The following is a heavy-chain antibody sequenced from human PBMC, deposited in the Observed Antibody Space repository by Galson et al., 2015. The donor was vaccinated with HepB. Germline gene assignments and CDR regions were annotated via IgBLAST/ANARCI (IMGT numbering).Heavy chain of an antibody. CDR2: IIPILGTA. CDR1: GGSFSSNA. D-gene: IGHD2-15*01. J-gene: IGHJ6*02. CDR3: ARAYLCCQYCSGGSCYSGGYYYGMDV. V-gene: IGHV1-69*10. Sequence: SVKVSCKASGGSFSSNAFSWVRQAPGQGPEWMGGIIPILGTANYAQKFQGRVTITADKSTSTAYMELSSLRSEDTAVYYCARAYLCCQYCSGGSCYSGGYYYGMDVWGQGTTDTVSS.